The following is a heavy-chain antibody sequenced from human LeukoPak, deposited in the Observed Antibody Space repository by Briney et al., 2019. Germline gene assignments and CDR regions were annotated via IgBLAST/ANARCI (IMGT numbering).Heavy chain of an antibody. J-gene: IGHJ6*02. CDR1: GFTVSDNY. D-gene: IGHD6-19*01. CDR2: VYSGGTT. Sequence: PGGSLRLSCAASGFTVSDNYMSWVLQAPGKGLEWVSVVYSGGTTYYADPVKGRFTISRDNSKNTLYLQMSSLRAKDTAVYYCVRDRWPGLGDFWGQGTTVTVSS. V-gene: IGHV3-66*01. CDR3: VRDRWPGLGDF.